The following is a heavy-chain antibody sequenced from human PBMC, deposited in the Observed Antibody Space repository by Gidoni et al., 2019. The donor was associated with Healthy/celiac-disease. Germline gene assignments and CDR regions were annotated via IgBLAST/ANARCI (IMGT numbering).Heavy chain of an antibody. V-gene: IGHV3-23*01. CDR3: ASNRGSGSYYYYYYMDV. J-gene: IGHJ6*03. D-gene: IGHD3-10*01. Sequence: EVQLLESGGGLVQPGGSLRPACAASGFPFSTYSVSGVRQAPGEGLGWVSAISGSGGSTHYADSVKGRFTISRDNSKNTLYLQMNSLRAEDTAVYYCASNRGSGSYYYYYYMDVWGKGTTVTVSS. CDR2: ISGSGGST. CDR1: GFPFSTYS.